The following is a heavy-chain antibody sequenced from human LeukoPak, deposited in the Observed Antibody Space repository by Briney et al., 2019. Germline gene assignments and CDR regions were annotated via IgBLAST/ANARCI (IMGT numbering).Heavy chain of an antibody. CDR3: AKDMRSSIGGRFDY. CDR1: GFTFSSYG. V-gene: IGHV3-30*02. D-gene: IGHD3-16*01. Sequence: PGGSLRLSCAASGFTFSSYGMHWVRQAPGKGLEWVAFIRYDGSNKYYADSVKGRFTISRDNSKNTLYLQMNSLRAEDMALYYCAKDMRSSIGGRFDYWGQGTLVTVSS. CDR2: IRYDGSNK. J-gene: IGHJ4*02.